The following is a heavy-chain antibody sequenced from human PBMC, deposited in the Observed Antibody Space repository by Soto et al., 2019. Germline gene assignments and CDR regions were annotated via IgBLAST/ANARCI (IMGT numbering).Heavy chain of an antibody. CDR1: GGTFSSYA. Sequence: ASVKVSCKASGGTFSSYAISWVRQAPGQGLEWMGGIIPIFGTANYAQKFQGRVTITADESTSTAYMELSSLRSEDTAVYYCARGQGDTAMVSFDPWGQGTLVTVSS. D-gene: IGHD5-18*01. J-gene: IGHJ5*02. V-gene: IGHV1-69*13. CDR3: ARGQGDTAMVSFDP. CDR2: IIPIFGTA.